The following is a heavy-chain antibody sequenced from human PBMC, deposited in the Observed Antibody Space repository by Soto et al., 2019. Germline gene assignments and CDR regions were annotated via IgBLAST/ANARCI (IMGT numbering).Heavy chain of an antibody. CDR3: ARLPYYYGSGSLNWFDP. J-gene: IGHJ5*02. CDR1: GGTFSSYA. CDR2: IIPIFGTA. Sequence: QVQLVQSEAEVKKPGSSVKVSCKASGGTFSSYAISWVRQAPGQGLEWMGGIIPIFGTANYAQKFQGRVTITADESMSTAYMELSSLRSEDTAVYYCARLPYYYGSGSLNWFDPWGQGTLVTVSS. V-gene: IGHV1-69*01. D-gene: IGHD3-10*01.